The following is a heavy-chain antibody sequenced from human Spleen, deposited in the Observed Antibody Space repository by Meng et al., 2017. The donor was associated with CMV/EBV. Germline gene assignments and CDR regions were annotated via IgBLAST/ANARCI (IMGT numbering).Heavy chain of an antibody. V-gene: IGHV3-23*01. CDR3: AKEYLIVPRFYGTDV. CDR1: GFTFSSYA. J-gene: IGHJ6*02. CDR2: ITGSGTNT. Sequence: GGSLRLSCAASGFTFSSYAMSWFRQAPGKGLEWVSAITGSGTNTVYADSVKGRLTVSRDNSKKTLYLQMNSLRAEDTAVYYCAKEYLIVPRFYGTDVWGQGTTVTVSS. D-gene: IGHD6-6*01.